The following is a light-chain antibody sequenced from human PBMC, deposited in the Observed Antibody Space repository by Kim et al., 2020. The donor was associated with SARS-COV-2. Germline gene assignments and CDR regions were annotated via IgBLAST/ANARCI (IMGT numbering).Light chain of an antibody. V-gene: IGLV1-47*01. Sequence: GQMFTISCSGISSNIGINYVYWYQQLPGTAPKLLIYRNNHRPSGVPDRFAGSKSGTSASLAISGLRSEDEADYYCAAWDDSVSGWVFGGGTQLTVL. J-gene: IGLJ3*02. CDR2: RNN. CDR1: SSNIGINY. CDR3: AAWDDSVSGWV.